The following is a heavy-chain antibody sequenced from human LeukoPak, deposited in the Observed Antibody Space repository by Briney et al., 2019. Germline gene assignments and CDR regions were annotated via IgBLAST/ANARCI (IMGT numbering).Heavy chain of an antibody. CDR3: AKVGNCSGGSCYSYYYYYMDV. CDR2: ISYDGSDK. J-gene: IGHJ6*03. D-gene: IGHD2-15*01. CDR1: GFTFSSYG. V-gene: IGHV3-30*18. Sequence: PGGSLRLSCAASGFTFSSYGMHWVRQAPGKGLEWVAVISYDGSDKHYGDSVKGRFTISRDNAKNSLYLQMNSLRAEDTAVYYCAKVGNCSGGSCYSYYYYYMDVWGKGTTVTVSS.